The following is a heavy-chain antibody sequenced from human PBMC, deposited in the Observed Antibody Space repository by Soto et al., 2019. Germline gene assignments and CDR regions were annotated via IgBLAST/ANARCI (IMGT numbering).Heavy chain of an antibody. CDR2: IDPSDSYT. CDR3: AGRIAADLGMDV. V-gene: IGHV5-10-1*01. J-gene: IGHJ6*04. CDR1: GYSFTSYW. D-gene: IGHD6-25*01. Sequence: PGESLKISCMGSGYSFTSYWISWVRQMPGKGLEWMGRIDPSDSYTNYSPSFQGHVTISADKSISTAYLQWSSLKASDTAMYYCAGRIAADLGMDVWGKGTMVTVSS.